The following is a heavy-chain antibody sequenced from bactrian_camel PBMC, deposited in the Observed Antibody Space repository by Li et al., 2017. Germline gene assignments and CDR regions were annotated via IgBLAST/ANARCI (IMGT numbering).Heavy chain of an antibody. V-gene: IGHV3S53*01. D-gene: IGHD6*01. CDR1: AYTPANVR. Sequence: HVQLVESGGGSVLAGGSLRLSCAFDAYTPANVRMAWFRQAPGKEREGVASLASDGSSIYANSLKGRFSISKDNAKNSLFLQMDGLKPDDTATYYCAAYYGGTGDCMVIGGILSPTHNRMQYWGKGTQVTVS. CDR2: LASDGSS. J-gene: IGHJ7*01.